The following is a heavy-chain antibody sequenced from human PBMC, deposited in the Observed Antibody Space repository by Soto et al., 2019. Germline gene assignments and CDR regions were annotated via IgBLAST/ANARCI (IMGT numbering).Heavy chain of an antibody. V-gene: IGHV5-10-1*01. Sequence: EVQLVQSGAEVKKPGESLRISCKGSGYSFTRYWIYWVRQMPGKGLEWMGRIDPSDSYTNYSPSFQGHVTISADKSISTAYLQWSSLKASDTAMYYCARHPYDSSGYYHNWFYPWVQGTLVTVSS. CDR2: IDPSDSYT. CDR3: ARHPYDSSGYYHNWFYP. J-gene: IGHJ5*02. CDR1: GYSFTRYW. D-gene: IGHD3-22*01.